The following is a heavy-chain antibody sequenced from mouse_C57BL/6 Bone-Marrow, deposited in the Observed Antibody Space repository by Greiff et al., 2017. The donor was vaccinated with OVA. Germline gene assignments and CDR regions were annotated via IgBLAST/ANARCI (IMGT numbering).Heavy chain of an antibody. CDR1: GFSLTSYG. Sequence: VQLQQSGPGLVQPSQSLSITCTVSGFSLTSYGVHWVRQSPGKGLEWLGVIWSGGSTDYNAAFISRLSISKDNSKSQVFFKMNSLQADDTAIYYCARMPNWDWYFDVWGTGTTVTVSS. D-gene: IGHD4-1*01. CDR3: ARMPNWDWYFDV. J-gene: IGHJ1*03. CDR2: IWSGGST. V-gene: IGHV2-2*01.